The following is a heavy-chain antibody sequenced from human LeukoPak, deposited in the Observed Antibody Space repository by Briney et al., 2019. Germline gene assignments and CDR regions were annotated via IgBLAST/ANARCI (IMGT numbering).Heavy chain of an antibody. D-gene: IGHD1-26*01. CDR3: ARGNSGSYYYYYYMDV. CDR1: GYTSTSYG. V-gene: IGHV1-18*01. CDR2: ISAYNGNT. J-gene: IGHJ6*03. Sequence: GASVKVSCKASGYTSTSYGISWVRQAPGQGLEWMGWISAYNGNTNYAQKLQGRVTTTTDTSTSTAYMELRSLRSDDTAVYYCARGNSGSYYYYYYMDVWGKGTTVTVSS.